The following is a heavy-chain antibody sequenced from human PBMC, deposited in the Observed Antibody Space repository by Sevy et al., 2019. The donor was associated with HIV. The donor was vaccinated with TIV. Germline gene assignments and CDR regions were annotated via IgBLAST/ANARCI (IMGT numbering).Heavy chain of an antibody. V-gene: IGHV1-8*01. D-gene: IGHD2-2*01. CDR1: GYTFISYD. Sequence: ASVKVSCKASGYTFISYDINWVRQATGQGLEWMGWMNPNSGNTGYAQKFQGRVIMTTNTSTNTAYMELSSLRSEDTAVYYCARFLSTSYYYYYAMDVWGQGTTVTVSS. CDR2: MNPNSGNT. J-gene: IGHJ6*02. CDR3: ARFLSTSYYYYYAMDV.